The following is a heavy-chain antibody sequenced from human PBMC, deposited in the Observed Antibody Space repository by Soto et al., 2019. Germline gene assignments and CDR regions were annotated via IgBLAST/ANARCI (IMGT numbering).Heavy chain of an antibody. D-gene: IGHD6-19*01. CDR2: LSYDGSLK. CDR1: GFTFSGRG. CDR3: ARDHSSSGLNWYFDL. J-gene: IGHJ2*01. V-gene: IGHV3-30*03. Sequence: QGQLVESGGGVVQPGTSLRLSCVASGFTFSGRGMHWLRQAPGKGLEWVAVLSYDGSLKYYADSVKGRFTISRDNAKSTLYLQMNSLRAEDTAVYHCARDHSSSGLNWYFDLWGRGTLVTVSS.